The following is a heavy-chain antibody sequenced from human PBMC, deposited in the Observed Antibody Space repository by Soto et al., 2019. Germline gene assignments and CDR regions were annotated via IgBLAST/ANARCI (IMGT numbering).Heavy chain of an antibody. Sequence: PGGSLRLSCAASGFTFDSCVMSWVRQAPGKGLEWLSLISGSGRYTDYADSVKGRFTISRDNSKNTLSLQMTALRVEDSSVYYCTKSSGGSSSVGMDYWGPGTLVTVSS. D-gene: IGHD6-6*01. CDR2: ISGSGRYT. J-gene: IGHJ4*02. CDR1: GFTFDSCV. V-gene: IGHV3-23*01. CDR3: TKSSGGSSSVGMDY.